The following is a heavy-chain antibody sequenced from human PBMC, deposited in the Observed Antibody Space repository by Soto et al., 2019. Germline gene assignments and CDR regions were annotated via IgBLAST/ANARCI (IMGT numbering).Heavy chain of an antibody. CDR1: GYTFTNYA. CDR3: ARGGHVVVVTAAFDY. CDR2: ISAYNGNT. J-gene: IGHJ4*02. V-gene: IGHV1-18*01. Sequence: ASVKVSCKASGYTFTNYAMHWVRQAPGQGLEWMGWISAYNGNTNYAQKFQGRVTMTTDTSTSTAYMELSSLRSEDTAVYYCARGGHVVVVTAAFDYWGQGTLVTVSS. D-gene: IGHD2-21*02.